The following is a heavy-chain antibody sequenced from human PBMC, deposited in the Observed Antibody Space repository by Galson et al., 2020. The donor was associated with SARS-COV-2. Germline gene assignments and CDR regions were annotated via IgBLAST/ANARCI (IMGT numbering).Heavy chain of an antibody. CDR2: IDWDDDK. Sequence: SGPTLVKPTQTLTLTCTFSGFSLSTSGMCVSWIRQPPGKALEWLALIDWDDDKYYSTSLKTRLTISKDTSKNQVVLTMTNMDPVDTATYYCARIPIVHGDYVGYYYYYGMDVWGQGTTVTVSS. CDR3: ARIPIVHGDYVGYYYYYGMDV. J-gene: IGHJ6*02. V-gene: IGHV2-70*01. CDR1: GFSLSTSGMC. D-gene: IGHD4-17*01.